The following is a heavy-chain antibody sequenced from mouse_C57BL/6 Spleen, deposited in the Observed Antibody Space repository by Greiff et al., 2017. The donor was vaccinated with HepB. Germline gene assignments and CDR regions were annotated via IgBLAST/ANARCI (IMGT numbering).Heavy chain of an antibody. CDR2: INPSSGYT. CDR1: GYTFTSYW. CDR3: ARVSYGSSLDFDV. D-gene: IGHD1-1*01. J-gene: IGHJ1*03. V-gene: IGHV1-7*01. Sequence: VQLQQSGAELAKPGASVKLSCKASGYTFTSYWMQWVKQRPGQGLEWIGYINPSSGYTKYNQKFKDKATLTADKSSSTAYMQLSSLTYEDSAVYYCARVSYGSSLDFDVWGTGTTVTVSS.